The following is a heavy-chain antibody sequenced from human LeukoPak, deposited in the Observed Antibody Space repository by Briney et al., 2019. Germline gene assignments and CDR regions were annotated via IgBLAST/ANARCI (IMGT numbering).Heavy chain of an antibody. J-gene: IGHJ4*02. CDR2: ISYDGSNK. D-gene: IGHD6-19*01. Sequence: PGRSLRLSCAASGFTFGSYAMHWVRQAPGKGLEWVAVISYDGSNKYYADSVKGRFTISRDNSKNTLYLQMNSLRAEDTAVYYCAREPTRIAVAGMEFDYWGQGTLVTVSS. CDR1: GFTFGSYA. V-gene: IGHV3-30-3*01. CDR3: AREPTRIAVAGMEFDY.